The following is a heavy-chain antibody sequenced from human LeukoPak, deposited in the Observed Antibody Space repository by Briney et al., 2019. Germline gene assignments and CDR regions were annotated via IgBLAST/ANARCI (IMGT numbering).Heavy chain of an antibody. V-gene: IGHV3-48*02. CDR3: ASSVVVVAARLDY. D-gene: IGHD2-15*01. J-gene: IGHJ4*02. CDR2: ITSSSSTM. CDR1: GCTFSRYR. Sequence: GGSLRLSCAASGCTFSRYRRSWVRQAPGKGLEWVSDITSSSSTMYYADSVKGRFTISRDNAKNSLYLQMNSLRDEDTAVYYCASSVVVVAARLDYWGQGTLVTVSS.